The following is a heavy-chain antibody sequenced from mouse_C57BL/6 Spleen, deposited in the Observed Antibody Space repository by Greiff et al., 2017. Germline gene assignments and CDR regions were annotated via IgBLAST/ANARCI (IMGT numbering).Heavy chain of an antibody. CDR2: INPSNGGT. CDR1: GYTFTSYW. CDR3: ARHYYGSSYAMDY. J-gene: IGHJ4*01. D-gene: IGHD1-1*01. Sequence: QVHVKQPGTELVKPGASVKLSCKASGYTFTSYWMHWVKQRPGQGLEWIGNINPSNGGTNYNEKFKSKATLTVDKSSSTAYMQLSSLTSEDSAVYYCARHYYGSSYAMDYWGQGTSVTVSS. V-gene: IGHV1-53*01.